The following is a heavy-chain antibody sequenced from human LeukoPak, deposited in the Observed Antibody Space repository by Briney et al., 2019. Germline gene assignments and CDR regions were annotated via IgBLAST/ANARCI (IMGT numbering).Heavy chain of an antibody. V-gene: IGHV5-10-1*01. CDR1: GYSFTNYW. D-gene: IGHD3-10*01. CDR3: ARHGGDYYASGSYYPPNWFDP. J-gene: IGHJ5*02. Sequence: GESLKISCKGSGYSFTNYWISWVRQMPGKGLEWMGRIDPSDSYTNYSPSFQGHVTISADKSISTAFLQWSSLEASDTAMYYCARHGGDYYASGSYYPPNWFDPWGQGTLVTVSP. CDR2: IDPSDSYT.